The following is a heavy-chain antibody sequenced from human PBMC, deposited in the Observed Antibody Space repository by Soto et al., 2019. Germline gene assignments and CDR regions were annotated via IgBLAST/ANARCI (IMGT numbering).Heavy chain of an antibody. CDR3: ARESGGATATLDYYYFYMDV. J-gene: IGHJ6*03. V-gene: IGHV1-2*02. D-gene: IGHD5-12*01. Sequence: VQLVQSGAEVKKPGASVKVSCKTSGDSFNDYYIHWERQAPGQGLEWMGWINPNGGVTKYAQKFQGRVTVTRDTSIRTVYMELSSLRSDDTAVYYCARESGGATATLDYYYFYMDVWGKGTTVTVSS. CDR2: INPNGGVT. CDR1: GDSFNDYY.